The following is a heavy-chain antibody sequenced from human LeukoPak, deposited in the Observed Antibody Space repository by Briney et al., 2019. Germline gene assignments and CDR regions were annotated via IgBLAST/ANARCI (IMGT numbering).Heavy chain of an antibody. CDR1: GFSFSAYG. Sequence: GGSLRLSCAASGFSFSAYGVHWVRQAPGKGQEWVAVIWYDGSSKDYADSVKGRFTLSRDNSKNTLYLQMNSLTVEDTAVYYCARSQSSSLIDYWGQGTLVTVSS. J-gene: IGHJ4*02. CDR2: IWYDGSSK. V-gene: IGHV3-33*01. CDR3: ARSQSSSLIDY. D-gene: IGHD6-13*01.